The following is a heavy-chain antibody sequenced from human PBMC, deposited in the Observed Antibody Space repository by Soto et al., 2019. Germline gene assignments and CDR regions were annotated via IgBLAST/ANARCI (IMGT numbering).Heavy chain of an antibody. CDR3: ARGGLEPFDY. D-gene: IGHD1-1*01. CDR2: INKDGSYK. Sequence: EVQLVESGGGLVQSGGSLRLSCATSGFTFSDEWMHWVRQVPGKGLVWVSRINKDGSYKNYADFAEGRFTISRDDAKSELYLHMDRLRAEDTAVYYCARGGLEPFDYLGQGALVTVSS. J-gene: IGHJ4*02. CDR1: GFTFSDEW. V-gene: IGHV3-74*01.